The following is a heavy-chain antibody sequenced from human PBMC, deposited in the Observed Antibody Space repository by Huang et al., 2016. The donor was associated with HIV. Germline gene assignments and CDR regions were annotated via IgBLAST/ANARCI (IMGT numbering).Heavy chain of an antibody. J-gene: IGHJ4*02. V-gene: IGHV1-24*01. CDR2: FDPEEGAT. CDR3: ATVYRRFRNHDSGDYYFDY. D-gene: IGHD3-22*01. Sequence: QVQLVQSGAEVKKPGASVKVSCKVSGYTLTELSMHWVRRAHGKGLEWMGGFDPEEGATIYAQKFQGRVTMTEDTSTDTAYMELSSLRSEDTAVYYCATVYRRFRNHDSGDYYFDYWDQGTLVTVSS. CDR1: GYTLTELS.